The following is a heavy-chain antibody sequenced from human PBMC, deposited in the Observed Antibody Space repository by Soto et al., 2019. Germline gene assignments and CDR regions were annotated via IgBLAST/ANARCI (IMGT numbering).Heavy chain of an antibody. J-gene: IGHJ6*02. CDR1: GESIGIGNKY. D-gene: IGHD3-16*01. CDR3: AIVPSPFDPDYSMDF. Sequence: ASETLSLTCTVSGESIGIGNKYWSWIRQAPGKGLEWIGYIFSSGTTYYNPSLKSRLTMSLDTSQNQFSLKLNSVTAADTAVYFCAIVPSPFDPDYSMDFWGQGITLTLSS. CDR2: IFSSGTT. V-gene: IGHV4-30-4*02.